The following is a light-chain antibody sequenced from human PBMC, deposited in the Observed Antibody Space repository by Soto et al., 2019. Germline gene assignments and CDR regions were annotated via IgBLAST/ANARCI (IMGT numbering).Light chain of an antibody. CDR1: SSDVGSYNY. V-gene: IGLV2-11*01. CDR2: DVS. Sequence: QSALTQPRSVSGSPGQSVTISCTGTSSDVGSYNYVSWVQQHPGKAPKFMIYDVSKRPSGVPDRFSGSKSGNTASLTISGLQAEDEADYYCCSYAGSYPVVFGGGTKLTVL. J-gene: IGLJ2*01. CDR3: CSYAGSYPVV.